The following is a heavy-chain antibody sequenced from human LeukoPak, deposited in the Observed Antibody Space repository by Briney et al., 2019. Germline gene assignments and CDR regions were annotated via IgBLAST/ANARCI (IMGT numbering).Heavy chain of an antibody. J-gene: IGHJ4*02. CDR3: ARGNDYGDYYFDY. V-gene: IGHV3-66*01. Sequence: GGSLRLSCAASGFTVSSNYMTWVRQAPGKGLEWVSIIYSGGSTYYADSVKGRFTISRDNSKNTLYLQMNSLRAEDTAVYYCARGNDYGDYYFDYWGQGTLVTVSS. CDR1: GFTVSSNY. CDR2: IYSGGST. D-gene: IGHD4-17*01.